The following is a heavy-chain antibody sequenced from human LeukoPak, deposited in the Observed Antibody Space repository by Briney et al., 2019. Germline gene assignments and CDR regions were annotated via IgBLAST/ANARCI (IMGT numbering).Heavy chain of an antibody. CDR1: GFTFSNYA. J-gene: IGHJ6*02. Sequence: PGGSLRLSCAASGFTFSNYAMHWVRQAPGKGLGWVAVISYDGSIKYYADSVKGRFTISRDNSKNTLYLQMNSLRAEDTAVYYCARERVTGTSYYYYYGMDVWGQGTTVTVSS. V-gene: IGHV3-30-3*01. CDR3: ARERVTGTSYYYYYGMDV. D-gene: IGHD6-19*01. CDR2: ISYDGSIK.